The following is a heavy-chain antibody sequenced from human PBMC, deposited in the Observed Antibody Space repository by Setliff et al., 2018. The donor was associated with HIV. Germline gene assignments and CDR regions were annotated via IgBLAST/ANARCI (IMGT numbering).Heavy chain of an antibody. CDR2: IHFTGTT. CDR3: ARRVPYGGFDY. CDR1: GGSISSDY. Sequence: SETLSLTCTVSGGSISSDYWSWIRQPPGKGLEWIGYIHFTGTTNYNPSLKSRVTISVDTSKNQFSLKLTSVTAADTAVYYCARRVPYGGFDYWGQGTLVTVSS. D-gene: IGHD1-1*01. J-gene: IGHJ4*02. V-gene: IGHV4-59*08.